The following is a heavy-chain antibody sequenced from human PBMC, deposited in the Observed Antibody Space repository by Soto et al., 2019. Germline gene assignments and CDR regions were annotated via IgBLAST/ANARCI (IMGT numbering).Heavy chain of an antibody. V-gene: IGHV3-21*01. CDR3: AREGSGAHDAFDI. CDR1: GFTFSSYS. J-gene: IGHJ3*02. D-gene: IGHD2-15*01. Sequence: EVQLVESGGGLVKPGGSLRLSCAASGFTFSSYSMNWVRQAPGKWLEWVSSISSSSSYIYYADSVKGRFTISRDNAKNSLYLQMNSLRAEDTAVYYCAREGSGAHDAFDIWGQRTMVTVSS. CDR2: ISSSSSYI.